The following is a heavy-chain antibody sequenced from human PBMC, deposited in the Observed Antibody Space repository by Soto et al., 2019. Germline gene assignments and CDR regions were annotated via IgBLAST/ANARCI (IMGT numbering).Heavy chain of an antibody. J-gene: IGHJ6*03. D-gene: IGHD5-12*01. CDR2: INPNGGGT. CDR3: ARESGGATATLDYYYFYMDV. Sequence: ASVKVSCKTSGDSFNDYYIHWVRQAPGQGLEWMGWINPNGGGTKYAQKFQGRVTVTRDTSIRTVYMELSSLRSGDTAVYYCARESGGATATLDYYYFYMDVWGKGTAVTVSS. V-gene: IGHV1-2*02. CDR1: GDSFNDYY.